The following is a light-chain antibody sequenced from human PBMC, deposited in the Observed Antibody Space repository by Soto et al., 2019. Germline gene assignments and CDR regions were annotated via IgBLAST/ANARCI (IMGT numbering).Light chain of an antibody. CDR2: AAS. Sequence: AIRMTQSPSSFSASTGDRVTITCRASQGISSYLAWYQQKPGKAPELLIYAASTLQSGVPSRFSGSGSGTDFSLTISCLQSEDFATYYCQRYYSYPQTFGQGTKVEIK. V-gene: IGKV1-8*01. J-gene: IGKJ1*01. CDR3: QRYYSYPQT. CDR1: QGISSY.